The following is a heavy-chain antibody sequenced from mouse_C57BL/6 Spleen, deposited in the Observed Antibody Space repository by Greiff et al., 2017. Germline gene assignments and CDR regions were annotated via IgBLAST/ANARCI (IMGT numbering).Heavy chain of an antibody. D-gene: IGHD4-1*01. J-gene: IGHJ2*01. CDR2: IYPGSGNT. CDR3: ARELTGTDY. Sequence: QVHVKQSGAELVRPGASVKLSCKASGYTFTDYYINWVKQRPGQGLEWIARIYPGSGNTYYNEKFKGKATLTAEKSSSTAYMQLSSLTSEDSAVYFCARELTGTDYWGQGTTLTVSS. V-gene: IGHV1-76*01. CDR1: GYTFTDYY.